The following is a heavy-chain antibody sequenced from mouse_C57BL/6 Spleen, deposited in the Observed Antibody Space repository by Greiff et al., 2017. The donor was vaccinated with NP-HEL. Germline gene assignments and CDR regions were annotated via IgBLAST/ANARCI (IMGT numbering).Heavy chain of an antibody. V-gene: IGHV1-76*01. J-gene: IGHJ2*01. CDR3: ARCFPYYFDY. CDR2: IYPGSGNT. CDR1: GYTFTDYY. Sequence: QVHVKQSGAELVRPGASVKLSCKASGYTFTDYYINWVKQRPGQGLEWIARIYPGSGNTYYNEKFKGKATLTAEKSSSTAYMQLSSLTSEDSAVYFCARCFPYYFDYWGQGTTLTVSS.